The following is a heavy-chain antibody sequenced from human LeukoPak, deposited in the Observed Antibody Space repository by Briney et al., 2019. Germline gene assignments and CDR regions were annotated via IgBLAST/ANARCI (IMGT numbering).Heavy chain of an antibody. Sequence: SETLSLTCSVSGGSISGYFWIWIRQPPGNGLEWVAYMHSAGGTNYNPSLKSRVTLSVDTSKNQFSLKLSSVTAADTAVYYCARLTGGDTWPQRGWFDHWGQGTLVTVSS. V-gene: IGHV4-59*08. D-gene: IGHD2-21*02. CDR1: GGSISGYF. CDR3: ARLTGGDTWPQRGWFDH. J-gene: IGHJ5*02. CDR2: MHSAGGT.